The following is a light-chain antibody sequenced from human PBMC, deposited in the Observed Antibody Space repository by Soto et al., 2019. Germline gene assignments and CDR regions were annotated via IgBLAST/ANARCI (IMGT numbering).Light chain of an antibody. CDR2: GVS. V-gene: IGKV3-20*01. Sequence: EIVLTQSPGTLSLSPGERATLSCRASQTINNKYLAWYQQEPGQAPRLLIHGVSIRATGIPDRFSGSGSGTDFPLTIRRLEPEDFAVYYCQLYSGSPWTFGQGTKVEIK. CDR1: QTINNKY. CDR3: QLYSGSPWT. J-gene: IGKJ1*01.